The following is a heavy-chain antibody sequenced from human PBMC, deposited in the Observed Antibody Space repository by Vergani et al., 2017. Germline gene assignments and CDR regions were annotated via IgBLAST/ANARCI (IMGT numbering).Heavy chain of an antibody. CDR1: GVSVTDNN. CDR2: LSTTGGAT. D-gene: IGHD6-13*01. Sequence: QAQLQESGPGLVKPSETLSLTCHVFGVSVTDNNCNWIRKAQAKGLVWIGSLSTTGGATNASHNPSVKSRVSMSVDTSKSQFSRMLTSVTAADSAFYYYARDTLRWQRADRWGQGPLVSVSS. J-gene: IGHJ5*02. CDR3: ARDTLRWQRADR. V-gene: IGHV4-59*02.